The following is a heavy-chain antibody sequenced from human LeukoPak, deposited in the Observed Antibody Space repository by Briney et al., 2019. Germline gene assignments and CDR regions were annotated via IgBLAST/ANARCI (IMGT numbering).Heavy chain of an antibody. CDR2: IYYSGST. J-gene: IGHJ4*02. Sequence: TSSETLSLTCTVSGGSISSYYWSWIRQPPGKGLEWIGYIYYSGSTNYNPSLKSRVTISVDTSKNQFSLKLSSVTAADTAVYYCARELYSSSDSGGRDSYFDYWGQGTLVTVSS. CDR3: ARELYSSSDSGGRDSYFDY. V-gene: IGHV4-59*01. D-gene: IGHD6-13*01. CDR1: GGSISSYY.